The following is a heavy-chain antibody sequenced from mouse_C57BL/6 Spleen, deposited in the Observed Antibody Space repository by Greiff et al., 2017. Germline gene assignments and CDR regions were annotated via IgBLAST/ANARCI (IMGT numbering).Heavy chain of an antibody. J-gene: IGHJ3*01. V-gene: IGHV14-2*01. CDR2: IDPEDGET. CDR3: AIYYGNYVWFAY. D-gene: IGHD2-1*01. Sequence: VQLQQSGAELVKPGASVKLSCTASGFNIKDYYMHWVKQRTEQGLEWIGRIDPEDGETKYDPKFQGKATITADTSSNTAYLQLSSLTSEDTAVYYCAIYYGNYVWFAYWGQGTLVTVSA. CDR1: GFNIKDYY.